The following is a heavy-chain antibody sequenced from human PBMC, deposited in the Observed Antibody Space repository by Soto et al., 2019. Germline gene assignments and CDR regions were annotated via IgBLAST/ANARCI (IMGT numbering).Heavy chain of an antibody. CDR1: GYSFTSYW. V-gene: IGHV5-51*01. D-gene: IGHD2-15*01. J-gene: IGHJ5*02. CDR2: IYPGDSDT. CDR3: ARGRVDCSGGSCYPHPWFDP. Sequence: PGESLKISCKGSGYSFTSYWIGWVRQMPGKGLEWMGIIYPGDSDTRYSPSFQGQVTISADKSISTAYLQWSSLKASDTAMYYCARGRVDCSGGSCYPHPWFDPWGQGTLVTVSS.